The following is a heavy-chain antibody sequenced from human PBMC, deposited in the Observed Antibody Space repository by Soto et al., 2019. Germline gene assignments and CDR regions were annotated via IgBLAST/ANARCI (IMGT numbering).Heavy chain of an antibody. Sequence: PSQPLSLTCVISGDSVSSSSVAWNWVRQSPSRGLEWLGRTYYRSRWYSDFAVSVRGRIVINADTSKNQFSLQLNSVTPEDTAVYFCARSEEDSDYYYYGLDVWGQGTTVTVSS. J-gene: IGHJ6*02. CDR3: ARSEEDSDYYYYGLDV. D-gene: IGHD2-15*01. CDR1: GDSVSSSSVA. V-gene: IGHV6-1*01. CDR2: TYYRSRWYS.